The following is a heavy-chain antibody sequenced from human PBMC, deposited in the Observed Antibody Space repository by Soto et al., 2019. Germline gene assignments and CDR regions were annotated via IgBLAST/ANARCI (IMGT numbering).Heavy chain of an antibody. V-gene: IGHV3-30*03. CDR3: ARGRHHQGMDV. CDR2: ISYDGSNK. Sequence: GGSLRLSCAASGFTFSSYGMHWVRQAPGKGLEWVTVISYDGSNKYYADSVKGRFTISRENAKNSLYLQMNSLRAGDTAVYYCARGRHHQGMDVWGQGTTVTVSS. CDR1: GFTFSSYG. J-gene: IGHJ6*02. D-gene: IGHD2-2*01.